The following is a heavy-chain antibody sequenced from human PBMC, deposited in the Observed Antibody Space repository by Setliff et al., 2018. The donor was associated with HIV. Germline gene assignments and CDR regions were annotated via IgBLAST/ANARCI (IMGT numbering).Heavy chain of an antibody. V-gene: IGHV4-4*08. J-gene: IGHJ6*02. CDR1: GGSISSHC. Sequence: SETLSLTCTVSGGSISSHCWSWIRQSPGKALEWIGYIYSSGSANYNPSLESRVTISVDTSKNQFSLKLSSVTAADAAVYYCGTAMYYYYGLDVWGQGIRVTVSS. CDR2: IYSSGSA. CDR3: GTAMYYYYGLDV. D-gene: IGHD2-2*01.